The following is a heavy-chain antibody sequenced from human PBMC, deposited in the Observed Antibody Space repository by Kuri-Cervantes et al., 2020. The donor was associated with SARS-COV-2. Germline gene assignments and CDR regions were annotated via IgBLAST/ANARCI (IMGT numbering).Heavy chain of an antibody. Sequence: GESLKISCAASGFIFDDYAMSWVRQVPGKGLEWVAGINWNSGSKGYADSVKGRFTISRDNARSSLYLQLDNLRAEDTALYYCETSMVTFGGVIIRYYFDYWGQGTLVTVSS. CDR1: GFIFDDYA. J-gene: IGHJ4*02. V-gene: IGHV3-20*04. CDR3: ETSMVTFGGVIIRYYFDY. D-gene: IGHD3-16*02. CDR2: INWNSGSK.